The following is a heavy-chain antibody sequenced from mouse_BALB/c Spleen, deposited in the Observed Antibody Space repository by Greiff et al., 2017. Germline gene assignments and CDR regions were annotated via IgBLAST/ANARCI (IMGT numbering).Heavy chain of an antibody. Sequence: EVKLMESGGGLVQPGGSRKLSCAASGFTFSSFGMHWVRQAPEKGLEWVAYISSGSSTIYYADTVKGRFNISRDNPKNTLFLQMTSLRSEDTAMYYCARHGFAYWGQGTLVTVSA. J-gene: IGHJ3*01. V-gene: IGHV5-17*02. CDR3: ARHGFAY. CDR1: GFTFSSFG. CDR2: ISSGSSTI.